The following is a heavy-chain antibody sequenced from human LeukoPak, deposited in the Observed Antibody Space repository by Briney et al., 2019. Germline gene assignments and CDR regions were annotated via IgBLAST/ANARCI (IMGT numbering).Heavy chain of an antibody. CDR3: AKLPGRAADY. Sequence: GGSLRLSCAASGFTFSSYVMNWVRQAPGKGLEWVSGISDSGGGTYYADSVKGRFTISRDNSKNTLYLQMNSLRAEDTAVYYCAKLPGRAADYWGQGTLVTVSS. J-gene: IGHJ4*02. V-gene: IGHV3-23*01. CDR1: GFTFSSYV. CDR2: ISDSGGGT.